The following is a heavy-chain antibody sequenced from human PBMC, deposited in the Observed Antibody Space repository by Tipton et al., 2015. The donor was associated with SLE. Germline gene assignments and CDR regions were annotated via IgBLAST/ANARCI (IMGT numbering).Heavy chain of an antibody. CDR3: ARHGRTGDVAFDY. J-gene: IGHJ4*02. CDR1: GGSLSTYDSY. Sequence: TLSLTCTVSGGSLSTYDSYWGWFRQPPGKGLVWVGNIFYTGTTYYNPSLNSRVTISVDTSKNQFSLKLSSVTAADTAVYFCARHGRTGDVAFDYWGQGTLVTVSS. CDR2: IFYTGTT. V-gene: IGHV4-39*01. D-gene: IGHD7-27*01.